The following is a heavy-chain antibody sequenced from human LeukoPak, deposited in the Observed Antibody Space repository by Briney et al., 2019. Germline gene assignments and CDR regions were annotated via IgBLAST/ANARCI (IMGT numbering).Heavy chain of an antibody. V-gene: IGHV3-21*01. CDR1: GFTFTTYS. D-gene: IGHD4-23*01. J-gene: IGHJ3*02. CDR2: ISSGSSAI. CDR3: ARGDKYGGNSVTFDI. Sequence: GGSLRLSCEASGFTFTTYSMTWVRQAPGKGLEWVSIISSGSSAIFSADALKGRFTISRDDAKNLLYLDMNSLRAEDMAVYYCARGDKYGGNSVTFDIWGQGTMVTVSS.